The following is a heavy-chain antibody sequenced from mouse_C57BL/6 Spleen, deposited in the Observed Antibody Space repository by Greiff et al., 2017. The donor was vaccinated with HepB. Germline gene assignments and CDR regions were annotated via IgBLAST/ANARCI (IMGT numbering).Heavy chain of an antibody. J-gene: IGHJ4*01. V-gene: IGHV1-80*01. D-gene: IGHD1-3*01. Sequence: QVQLQQSGAELVKPGASVKISCKASGYAFSSYWMNWVKQRPGKGLEWIGQIYPGDGDTNYNGKFKGKATLTADKSSSTAYMQLSSLTSEDSAVYFCARRLAKGYAMDYWGQGTSVTVSS. CDR2: IYPGDGDT. CDR3: ARRLAKGYAMDY. CDR1: GYAFSSYW.